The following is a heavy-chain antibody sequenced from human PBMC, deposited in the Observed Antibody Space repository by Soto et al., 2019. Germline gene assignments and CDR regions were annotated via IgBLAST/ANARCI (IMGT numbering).Heavy chain of an antibody. Sequence: QVQLVQSGAEVKKPGSSVKVSCKASGGTFSSYAISWVRQAPGQGLEWMGGIIPIFGTANYAQKFQGRVTMTADESTSTAYMELSSLRSEDTAVYYCARGPDYYDSSGYYYLDSWGQGTLVTVSS. CDR2: IIPIFGTA. CDR3: ARGPDYYDSSGYYYLDS. V-gene: IGHV1-69*01. CDR1: GGTFSSYA. J-gene: IGHJ4*02. D-gene: IGHD3-22*01.